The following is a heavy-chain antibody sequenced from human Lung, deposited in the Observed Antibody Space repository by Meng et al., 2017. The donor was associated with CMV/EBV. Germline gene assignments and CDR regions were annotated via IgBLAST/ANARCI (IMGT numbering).Heavy chain of an antibody. V-gene: IGHV3-7*01. CDR3: ATTSNGFVYS. J-gene: IGHJ4*02. D-gene: IGHD2-2*01. Sequence: GGSLRLSCEASGFMFSNNWMSWVRQAPGKGLEWVANINQGGNEKYHVDAVRGRFTISRDNGNKSLSLQMNSLRVEDTALYYCATTSNGFVYSWGQGALVTFSS. CDR1: GFMFSNNW. CDR2: INQGGNEK.